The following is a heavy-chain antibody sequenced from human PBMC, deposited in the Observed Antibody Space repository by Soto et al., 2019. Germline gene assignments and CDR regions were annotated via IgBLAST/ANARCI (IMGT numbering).Heavy chain of an antibody. D-gene: IGHD2-15*01. CDR3: ARGYGSGWNDAFDF. CDR1: GYSFTTYW. CDR2: IDPGDSKS. V-gene: IGHV5-10-1*01. Sequence: PGESLKISCKASGYSFTTYWISWVRQMPGKGLQWVGTIDPGDSKSDYSPSFQGHVTISADTSISTAYLQWSSLKASDTAIYYCARGYGSGWNDAFDFWGQGTMVTVSS. J-gene: IGHJ3*01.